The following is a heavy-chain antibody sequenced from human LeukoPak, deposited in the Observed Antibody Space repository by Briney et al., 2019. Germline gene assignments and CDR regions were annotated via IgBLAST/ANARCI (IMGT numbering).Heavy chain of an antibody. CDR2: ISSSSSYI. CDR3: AREDGQGMDY. D-gene: IGHD2-8*01. V-gene: IGHV3-21*01. CDR1: GFTFSSYS. J-gene: IGHJ4*02. Sequence: GGSLRLSCAASGFTFSSYSMNWVRQAPGKGLEWVSSISSSSSYIYYADSLKGRFTISRDNAKNSLFLQMNSLRAEDAAVYYCAREDGQGMDYWGQGTLVTVSS.